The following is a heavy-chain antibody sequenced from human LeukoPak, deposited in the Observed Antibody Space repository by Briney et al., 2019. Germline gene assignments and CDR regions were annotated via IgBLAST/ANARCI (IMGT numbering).Heavy chain of an antibody. D-gene: IGHD3-10*01. CDR2: VFTTGGT. Sequence: SGTLSLTCTVSGASMSSSFWIWVRQSAGKGLEWIGHVFTTGGTNYNPSLKSRVSISVDKSKNQVSLKLTSVTAADTAVYFCARTSGSYSHPYYYYYYMDIWGSGTTVTVSS. CDR1: GASMSSSF. V-gene: IGHV4-4*07. J-gene: IGHJ6*03. CDR3: ARTSGSYSHPYYYYYYMDI.